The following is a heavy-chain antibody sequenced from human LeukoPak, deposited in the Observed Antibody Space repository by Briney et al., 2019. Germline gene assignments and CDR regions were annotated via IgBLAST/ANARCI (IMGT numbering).Heavy chain of an antibody. D-gene: IGHD7-27*01. CDR3: ARDSITGDNSLDY. CDR2: ILDSGSKA. J-gene: IGHJ4*02. V-gene: IGHV3-33*05. Sequence: GGSLRLSCAASGFTFSTYGMQWVRQAPGKGLEWVAVILDSGSKAHYADSVRGQFTVSRDNSKNTLYLQMNSLRAEDTAVYYCARDSITGDNSLDYWGRGTLVTVSS. CDR1: GFTFSTYG.